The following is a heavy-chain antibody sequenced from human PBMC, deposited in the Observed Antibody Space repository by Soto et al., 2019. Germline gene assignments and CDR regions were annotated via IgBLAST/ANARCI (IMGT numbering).Heavy chain of an antibody. D-gene: IGHD5-18*01. CDR2: IKTDGSIT. J-gene: IGHJ4*02. CDR3: AKREGNTYGLFH. V-gene: IGHV3-74*01. CDR1: GFTFSSYW. Sequence: EVPLVESGGGLVQPGGSLRLSCAASGFTFSSYWLHWVRQAPGKGLVWVSRIKTDGSITDYADSVKGRFTISRDNAKDTLYLQMNSLSAEDTAVYYCAKREGNTYGLFHWGQGTLVTVSS.